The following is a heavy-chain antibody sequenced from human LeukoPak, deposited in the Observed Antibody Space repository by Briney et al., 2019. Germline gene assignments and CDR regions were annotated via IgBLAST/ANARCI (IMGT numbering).Heavy chain of an antibody. J-gene: IGHJ4*02. CDR2: ISGSGGST. Sequence: GALRLSCAASGFTFSSFWMNWVRQAPGKGLEWVSAISGSGGSTYYADSVKGRFTISRDNSKNTLYLQMNSLRAEDTAVYYCAKEDYIAAAGSFDYWGQGTLVTVSS. CDR1: GFTFSSFW. V-gene: IGHV3-23*01. D-gene: IGHD6-13*01. CDR3: AKEDYIAAAGSFDY.